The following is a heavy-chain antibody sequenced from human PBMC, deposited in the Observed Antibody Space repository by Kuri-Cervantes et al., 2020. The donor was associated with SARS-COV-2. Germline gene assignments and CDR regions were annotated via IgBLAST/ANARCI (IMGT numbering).Heavy chain of an antibody. CDR1: GFTFSSYA. Sequence: GESLKISCAASGFTFSSYAMSWVRQAPGKGLEWVSAISGSGGSTYYADSVKGRFTISRDNSKNTLYLRMNSLRAEDTAVYYCAKVSGDMYYYDSSGYLDWGQGTLVTVSS. V-gene: IGHV3-23*01. CDR2: ISGSGGST. D-gene: IGHD3-22*01. J-gene: IGHJ4*02. CDR3: AKVSGDMYYYDSSGYLD.